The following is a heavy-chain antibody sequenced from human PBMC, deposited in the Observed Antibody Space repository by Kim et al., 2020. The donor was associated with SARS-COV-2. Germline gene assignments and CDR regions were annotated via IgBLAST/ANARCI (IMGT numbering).Heavy chain of an antibody. CDR2: ISSSSNYI. CDR3: ARDARSTSHDY. D-gene: IGHD1-26*01. CDR1: GFTFNTYS. V-gene: IGHV3-21*01. Sequence: GSLRLSCAASGFTFNTYSMNWVRQAPGKGLEWVSSISSSSNYIYYADSVKGRFTISRDNAKNSLCLQMDSLRAEDTAVYYCARDARSTSHDYWGQGTLV. J-gene: IGHJ4*02.